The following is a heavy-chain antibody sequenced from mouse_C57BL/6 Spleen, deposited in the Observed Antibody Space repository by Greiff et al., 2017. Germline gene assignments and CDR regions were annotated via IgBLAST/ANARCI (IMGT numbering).Heavy chain of an antibody. CDR2: VDPEDGDT. D-gene: IGHD1-1*01. CDR3: TAVYYGSSYGGY. V-gene: IGHV14-1*01. CDR1: GFNIKDYY. Sequence: EVQLQQSGAELVRPGASVKLSCTASGFNIKDYYMHWVKQRPEQGLEWIGRVDPEDGDTEYAPKFQGKATMTADTSSNTAYLQLSSLTSEDTAVYYCTAVYYGSSYGGYWGQGTTLTVSS. J-gene: IGHJ2*01.